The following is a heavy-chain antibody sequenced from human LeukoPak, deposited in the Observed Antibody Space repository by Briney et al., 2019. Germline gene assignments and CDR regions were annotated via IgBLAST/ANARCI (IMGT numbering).Heavy chain of an antibody. D-gene: IGHD6-13*01. CDR3: ARDMQNYGSTWYPGSWFDP. Sequence: SVKVSCKTSGGTFSSYAISWVRQAPGQGLEWMGRIIPILSIANYAQKFQGRVTITADKSTSTAYMELSSLRSEDTAVYYCARDMQNYGSTWYPGSWFDPWGQGTLVTVSS. CDR2: IIPILSIA. J-gene: IGHJ5*02. V-gene: IGHV1-69*04. CDR1: GGTFSSYA.